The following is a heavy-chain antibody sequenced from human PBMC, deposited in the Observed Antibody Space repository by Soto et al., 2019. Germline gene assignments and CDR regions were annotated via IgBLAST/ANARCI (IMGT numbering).Heavy chain of an antibody. D-gene: IGHD3-10*01. V-gene: IGHV3-7*03. CDR3: ARGFGPRLGIDS. J-gene: IGHJ4*02. CDR1: GFTFSSHW. Sequence: EVKLVESGGGLVQPGGSLRLSCAASGFTFSSHWMNWVRQAPGKGLEWVANIKQDGSEKYYVDSVKGRFTISGDNAKNSLYLQMISLTVEDTAVYYCARGFGPRLGIDSWGQGTLVTVSS. CDR2: IKQDGSEK.